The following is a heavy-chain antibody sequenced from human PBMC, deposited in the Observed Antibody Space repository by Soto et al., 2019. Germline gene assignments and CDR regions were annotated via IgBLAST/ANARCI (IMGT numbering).Heavy chain of an antibody. Sequence: PSGTLSLTCTVSGGSISSSRYHWGWIRQPPGKGLEWIGSIYYSGSTYYTPSLKSRVTISVDTSKNQFSLKLSSVTAADTAVYYCVSETGDGPYYYYYGMDVWGQGTTVTVSS. CDR2: IYYSGST. CDR3: VSETGDGPYYYYYGMDV. CDR1: GGSISSSRYH. D-gene: IGHD7-27*01. J-gene: IGHJ6*02. V-gene: IGHV4-39*01.